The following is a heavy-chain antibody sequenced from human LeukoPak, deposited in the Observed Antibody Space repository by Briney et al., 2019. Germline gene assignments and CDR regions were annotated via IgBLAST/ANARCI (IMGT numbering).Heavy chain of an antibody. J-gene: IGHJ4*02. V-gene: IGHV3-21*01. Sequence: GGSLRLSCAASGFTFSSYSINWVRQAPGKGLEWVSSISSSSSYIYYADSVKGRFTISRDNAKNSLYLQMNSLRAEDTAVYYCARLSGYDFHFDYWGQGTLVTVSS. CDR3: ARLSGYDFHFDY. CDR2: ISSSSSYI. D-gene: IGHD5-12*01. CDR1: GFTFSSYS.